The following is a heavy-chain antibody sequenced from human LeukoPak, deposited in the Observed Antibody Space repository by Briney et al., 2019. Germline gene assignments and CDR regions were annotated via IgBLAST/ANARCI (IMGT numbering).Heavy chain of an antibody. Sequence: GGSLKLSCAASGFTFSSYAMSWVRQAPGKGLEWVSAISGSGGSTYYADSVKGRFTISRDNSKNTLYLQMNSLRSDDTAVYYCARGSSGDYGMDVWGQGTTVTVSS. CDR1: GFTFSSYA. CDR2: ISGSGGST. V-gene: IGHV3-23*01. D-gene: IGHD3-10*01. J-gene: IGHJ6*02. CDR3: ARGSSGDYGMDV.